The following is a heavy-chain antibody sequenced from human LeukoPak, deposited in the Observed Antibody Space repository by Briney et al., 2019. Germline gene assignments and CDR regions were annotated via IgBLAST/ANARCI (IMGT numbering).Heavy chain of an antibody. V-gene: IGHV3-11*01. CDR3: AKGAAAGKVDWFDP. CDR2: ITNGGSTI. Sequence: GGSLRLSCAASGFTFSDYNMNWVRQAPGKGLEWVSYITNGGSTIHHADSVKGRFTISRDNAKKALYLQMNSLGAEDTAVYYCAKGAAAGKVDWFDPWGQGTLVTVSS. D-gene: IGHD6-13*01. J-gene: IGHJ5*02. CDR1: GFTFSDYN.